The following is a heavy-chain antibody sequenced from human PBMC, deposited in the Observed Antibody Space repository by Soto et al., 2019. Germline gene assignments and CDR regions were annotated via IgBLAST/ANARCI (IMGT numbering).Heavy chain of an antibody. Sequence: ASVKVSCKASGYTFTSYYMHWVRQAPGQGLEWMGIINPSGGSTSYAQKFQGRVTMTRDTSTSTVYKELSSLRSEDTAVYYCARDLAPYCGGDCSPLGAFDIWG. J-gene: IGHJ3*02. CDR1: GYTFTSYY. V-gene: IGHV1-46*01. CDR2: INPSGGST. CDR3: ARDLAPYCGGDCSPLGAFDI. D-gene: IGHD2-21*02.